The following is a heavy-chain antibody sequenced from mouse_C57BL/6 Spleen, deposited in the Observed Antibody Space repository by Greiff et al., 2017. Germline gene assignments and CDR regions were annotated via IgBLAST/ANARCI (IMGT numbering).Heavy chain of an antibody. V-gene: IGHV7-3*01. D-gene: IGHD1-1*01. J-gene: IGHJ4*01. CDR3: ARYRVYYGCSSYAMGY. Sequence: EVKLMESGGGLVQPGGSLSLSCAASGFTFTDYYMSWVRQPPGKALEWLGFIRNKANGYTTEYSASVKGRFTISRDNSQSILYLQMNALRAEDSATYYCARYRVYYGCSSYAMGYWGQGTSVTVSS. CDR2: IRNKANGYTT. CDR1: GFTFTDYY.